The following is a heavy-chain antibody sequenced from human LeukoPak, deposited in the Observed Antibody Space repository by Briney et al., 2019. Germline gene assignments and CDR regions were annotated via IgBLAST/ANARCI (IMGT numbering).Heavy chain of an antibody. D-gene: IGHD5-24*01. CDR1: GGSISSYY. J-gene: IGHJ4*02. Sequence: PETLSLTCTVSGGSISSYYWSWIRQPPGKGLEWIGTIYYSGSAYYNSSLKSRVTISVDTSKNQFSLKLSSVTAADTAVYYCARDGYNPIDYWGQGTLVTVSS. CDR2: IYYSGSA. V-gene: IGHV4-59*04. CDR3: ARDGYNPIDY.